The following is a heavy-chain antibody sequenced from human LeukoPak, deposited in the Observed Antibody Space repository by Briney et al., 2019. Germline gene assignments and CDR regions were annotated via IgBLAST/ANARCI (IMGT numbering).Heavy chain of an antibody. CDR1: GRSISSGDYY. D-gene: IGHD1-26*01. CDR3: GRDSRIVGTTSVWYYFDY. J-gene: IGHJ4*02. CDR2: IYHTGSF. Sequence: ASQTLSLTCTVSGRSISSGDYYCSWIRQPPGKGLEWIVFIYHTGSFHYNPSLKSRVTISVDTSKNQFSLNLRSVTAADTAVYFCGRDSRIVGTTSVWYYFDYWGQGTLVTVSS. V-gene: IGHV4-30-4*01.